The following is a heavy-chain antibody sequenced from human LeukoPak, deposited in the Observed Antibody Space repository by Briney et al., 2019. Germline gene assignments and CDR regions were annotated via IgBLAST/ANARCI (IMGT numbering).Heavy chain of an antibody. J-gene: IGHJ4*02. D-gene: IGHD3-10*01. CDR1: GGSISSSNW. V-gene: IGHV4-4*02. CDR2: IYHSGST. Sequence: PSGTLSLTCAVSGGSISSSNWWSWVRQPPGQGLEWIGEIYHSGSTNYNPSLKSRVTISVDKSKNQFSLKLSSVTAADTAVYYCASLADYYGSGSYYRNDYWGQGTLVTVSS. CDR3: ASLADYYGSGSYYRNDY.